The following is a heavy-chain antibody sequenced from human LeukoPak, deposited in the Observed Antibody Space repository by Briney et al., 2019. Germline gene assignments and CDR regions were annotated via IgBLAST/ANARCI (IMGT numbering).Heavy chain of an antibody. V-gene: IGHV3-23*01. Sequence: SGGSLRLSCAASGFTFSSNAMSWVRQAPGKGLEWVSAISGSGGSTYYADSVKGRFTISRDNSKNTLYLQMNSLRAEDTAVYYCAITPGYSYGLYYFDYWGQGTLVTVSS. CDR1: GFTFSSNA. J-gene: IGHJ4*02. CDR2: ISGSGGST. D-gene: IGHD5-18*01. CDR3: AITPGYSYGLYYFDY.